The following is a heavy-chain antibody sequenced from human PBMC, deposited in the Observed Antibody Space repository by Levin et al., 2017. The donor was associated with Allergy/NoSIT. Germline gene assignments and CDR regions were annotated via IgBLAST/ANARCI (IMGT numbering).Heavy chain of an antibody. D-gene: IGHD3-10*01. CDR3: ARAGPGSGTYPTIYFHH. CDR2: INTDGSNT. Sequence: LSLTCAASRFTFSTPWMHWVRQAPGKGLVWVSRINTDGSNTVYADSVKGRFTTSRDNAKNTLYLHMNSLRAEDTAVYYGARAGPGSGTYPTIYFHHWGQGTLVTVSS. J-gene: IGHJ1*01. V-gene: IGHV3-74*01. CDR1: RFTFSTPW.